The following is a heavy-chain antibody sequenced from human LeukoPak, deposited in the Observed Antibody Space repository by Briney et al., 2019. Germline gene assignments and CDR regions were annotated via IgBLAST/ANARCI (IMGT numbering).Heavy chain of an antibody. V-gene: IGHV1-69*05. CDR1: GGTFSSYA. Sequence: SVKVSCKASGGTFSSYAISWVRQAPGQGLEWMGGIIPIFGTAKYAQKFQGRVTITTDESTSTAHMELSSLRSEATAVYYCARSGIEMATPADWGQGTLVTVSS. J-gene: IGHJ4*02. CDR3: ARSGIEMATPAD. CDR2: IIPIFGTA. D-gene: IGHD5-24*01.